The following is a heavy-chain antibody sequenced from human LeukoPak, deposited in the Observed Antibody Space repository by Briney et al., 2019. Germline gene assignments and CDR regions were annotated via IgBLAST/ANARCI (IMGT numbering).Heavy chain of an antibody. CDR2: IRYDGSNK. Sequence: GGSLRLSCAASGFTFNSYGLHWVRQAPGKGLEWVAFIRYDGSNKYYADFVKGRFTISRDNSKNTLSLQMNSLRAEDTAVYYCAEDSDDYYGSGSHIDYWGQGTLVTVSS. CDR1: GFTFNSYG. CDR3: AEDSDDYYGSGSHIDY. D-gene: IGHD3-10*01. V-gene: IGHV3-30*02. J-gene: IGHJ4*02.